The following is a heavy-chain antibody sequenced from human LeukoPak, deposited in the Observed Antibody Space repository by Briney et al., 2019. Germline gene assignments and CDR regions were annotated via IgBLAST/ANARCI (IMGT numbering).Heavy chain of an antibody. J-gene: IGHJ6*03. Sequence: GASVKVSCMASGYTFTSYDINWVRQATGQGLEWMGWMNPNSGNTGYAQKFQGRVTMTRNTSISTAYMELSSLRSEDTAVYYCARLGFSRPYYYYYMDVWGKGTTVTVSS. V-gene: IGHV1-8*01. CDR3: ARLGFSRPYYYYYMDV. CDR2: MNPNSGNT. D-gene: IGHD1-26*01. CDR1: GYTFTSYD.